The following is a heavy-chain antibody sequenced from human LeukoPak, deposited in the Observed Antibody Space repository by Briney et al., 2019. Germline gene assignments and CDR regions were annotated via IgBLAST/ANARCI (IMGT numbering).Heavy chain of an antibody. CDR2: IYYSGST. V-gene: IGHV4-59*01. J-gene: IGHJ5*02. Sequence: SETVSLTCTVSGGSITTYYWSWIRQPPGKGLEWIGYIYYSGSTAYNPSLKSRVTMSVDTSENQFSLKLSSVTAADTAVYYCARDRYYDSTGYNYFDPRGQGALVTVSS. CDR1: GGSITTYY. CDR3: ARDRYYDSTGYNYFDP. D-gene: IGHD3-22*01.